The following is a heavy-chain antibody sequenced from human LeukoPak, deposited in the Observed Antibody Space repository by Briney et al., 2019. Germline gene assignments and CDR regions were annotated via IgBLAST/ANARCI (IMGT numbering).Heavy chain of an antibody. CDR1: GGSFSGYY. CDR2: INHSGST. CDR3: ARLVAATPDY. D-gene: IGHD2-15*01. J-gene: IGHJ4*02. V-gene: IGHV4-34*01. Sequence: SETLSLTCAVYGGSFSGYYWSWIRQPPGKGLEWIGEINHSGSTNYNPSLKSRVTISVDTSKNQFSLKLSSVTAADTAVYYCARLVAATPDYWGQGTLVTVSS.